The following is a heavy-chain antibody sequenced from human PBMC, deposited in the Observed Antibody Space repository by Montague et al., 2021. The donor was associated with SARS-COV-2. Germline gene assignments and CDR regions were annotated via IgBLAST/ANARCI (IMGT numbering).Heavy chain of an antibody. CDR3: AKSSGSYGDYFDY. CDR1: GFTFSSYW. J-gene: IGHJ4*02. CDR2: INSDGSST. D-gene: IGHD1-26*01. Sequence: SLRLSCAASGFTFSSYWMHWVRQAPGKGLVWVSRINSDGSSTSYADSVKGRFTISRDKSKNTLYLQMNSLRAEDTAVYYCAKSSGSYGDYFDYWGQGTLVTVSS. V-gene: IGHV3-74*01.